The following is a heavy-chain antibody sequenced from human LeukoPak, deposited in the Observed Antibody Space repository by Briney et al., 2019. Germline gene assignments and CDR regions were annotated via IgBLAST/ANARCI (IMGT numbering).Heavy chain of an antibody. J-gene: IGHJ4*02. D-gene: IGHD2-21*02. CDR2: IYYSGST. V-gene: IGHV4-39*07. Sequence: SETLSLTCTVSGGSISSSSYYWGWMRQPPGKGLEWIGSIYYSGSTYYNPSLKSRVTISVDTSKNQFSLKLSSVTAADTAVYYCARNPDTDYYFDYWGQGTLVTVSS. CDR3: ARNPDTDYYFDY. CDR1: GGSISSSSYY.